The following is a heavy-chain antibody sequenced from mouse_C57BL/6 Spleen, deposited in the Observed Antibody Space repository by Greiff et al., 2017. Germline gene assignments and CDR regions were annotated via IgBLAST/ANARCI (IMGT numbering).Heavy chain of an antibody. D-gene: IGHD2-3*01. V-gene: IGHV5-9-1*02. CDR1: GFTFSSYA. CDR3: TRYDGYFSYWYFDV. J-gene: IGHJ1*03. Sequence: EVKLVESGEGLVKPGGSLKLSCAASGFTFSSYAMSWVRQTPEKRLEWVAYISSGGDYIYYADTVKGRFTISRDNAMNTLYLQMSSRKSEDTAMYYCTRYDGYFSYWYFDVWGTGTTVTVSS. CDR2: ISSGGDYI.